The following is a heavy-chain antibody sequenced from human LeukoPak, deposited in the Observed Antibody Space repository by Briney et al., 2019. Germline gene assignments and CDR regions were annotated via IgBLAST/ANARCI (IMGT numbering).Heavy chain of an antibody. D-gene: IGHD3-22*01. V-gene: IGHV1-2*06. CDR1: GYTFTGYY. CDR2: IDPNSGGT. J-gene: IGHJ3*02. CDR3: AREGVNYYDSSGVAFDI. Sequence: ASVKVSCKASGYTFTGYYMHRVRQAPGQGLEWMGRIDPNSGGTNYAQKFQGRVTMTRDTSISTAYMELSRLRSDDTAVYYCAREGVNYYDSSGVAFDIWGQGTMVTVSS.